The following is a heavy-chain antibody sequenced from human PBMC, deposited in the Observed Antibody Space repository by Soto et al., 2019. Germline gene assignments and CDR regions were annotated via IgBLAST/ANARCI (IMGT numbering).Heavy chain of an antibody. CDR3: STLNYVWGSYRLYYYYGMDV. V-gene: IGHV1-24*01. J-gene: IGHJ6*02. CDR1: GYTLTELS. CDR2: FDPEDGET. D-gene: IGHD3-16*02. Sequence: ASVKVSCKVSGYTLTELSMHWVRQAPGKGLEWMGGFDPEDGETIYAQKIQGRVTMTEDTSTDTAYMELSSLRTEDTAVYFFSTLNYVWGSYRLYYYYGMDVWGQGTTVTVSS.